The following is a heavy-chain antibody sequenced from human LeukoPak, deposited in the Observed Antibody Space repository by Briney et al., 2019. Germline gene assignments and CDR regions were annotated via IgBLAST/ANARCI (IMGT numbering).Heavy chain of an antibody. V-gene: IGHV3-15*01. D-gene: IGHD3-22*01. Sequence: GGSLRLSCAASGFTFSNAWMNWVRQAPGKGLEWVGRIKSSTDGGTTDYAAPVKGRFTISRDDSKNMLYLQVNSLKTEDTAVYYCRYDDSTGYRDYWGQGTLVTVSS. CDR2: IKSSTDGGTT. CDR3: RYDDSTGYRDY. J-gene: IGHJ4*02. CDR1: GFTFSNAW.